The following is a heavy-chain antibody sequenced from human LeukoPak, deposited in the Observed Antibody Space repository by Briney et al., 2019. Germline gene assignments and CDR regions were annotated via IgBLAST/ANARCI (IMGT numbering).Heavy chain of an antibody. Sequence: GASVKVSCKASGYTFTSYGISWVRQAAGQGLEWMGWISAYNGNTNYAQKLQGRVTMTTDTSTSTAYMELRSLRSDDTAVYYCAREPYYDSSGYYGWNYFDYWGQGTLVTVSS. V-gene: IGHV1-18*01. CDR3: AREPYYDSSGYYGWNYFDY. D-gene: IGHD3-22*01. CDR2: ISAYNGNT. J-gene: IGHJ4*02. CDR1: GYTFTSYG.